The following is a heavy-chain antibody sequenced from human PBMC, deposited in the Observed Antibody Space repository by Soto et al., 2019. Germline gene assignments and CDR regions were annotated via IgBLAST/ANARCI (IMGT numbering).Heavy chain of an antibody. CDR3: ARDLMRLLRFGETRGAFDI. V-gene: IGHV3-21*01. Sequence: PGGSLRLSCAASGFTFSSYSMNWVRQAPGKGLEWVSSISSSSSYIYYADSVKGRFTISRDNAKNSLYLQMNSLRAEDTAVYYCARDLMRLLRFGETRGAFDIWGQGTMVTVSS. CDR2: ISSSSSYI. CDR1: GFTFSSYS. D-gene: IGHD3-10*01. J-gene: IGHJ3*02.